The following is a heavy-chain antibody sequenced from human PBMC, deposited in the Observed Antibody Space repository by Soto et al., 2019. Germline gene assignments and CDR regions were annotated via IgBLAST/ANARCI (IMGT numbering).Heavy chain of an antibody. CDR2: ISGSGADT. J-gene: IGHJ4*02. V-gene: IGHV3-23*01. CDR3: AKDHSLSTAYHFDC. D-gene: IGHD2-2*01. Sequence: SGSLGRSCAASVFPFNNYSMSGVRQSPGKGLQCVSAISGSGADTYYSYSVKGRFTISTDNSKNTIYLQMNSLRAAATAVYYCAKDHSLSTAYHFDCWGQGDLVTVSP. CDR1: VFPFNNYS.